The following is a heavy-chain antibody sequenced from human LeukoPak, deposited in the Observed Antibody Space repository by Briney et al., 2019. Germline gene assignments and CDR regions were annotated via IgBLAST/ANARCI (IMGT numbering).Heavy chain of an antibody. Sequence: KPSETLSLTCTVSGGSISSYYWSWIRQPPGKGLEWIGDIYYSGSTNYNPSLKSRVTISVDTSKNQFSLKLSSVTAADTAVYYCARGGTMVRGVTEYYFDYWGQGTLVTVSS. D-gene: IGHD3-10*01. V-gene: IGHV4-59*01. CDR2: IYYSGST. CDR1: GGSISSYY. CDR3: ARGGTMVRGVTEYYFDY. J-gene: IGHJ4*02.